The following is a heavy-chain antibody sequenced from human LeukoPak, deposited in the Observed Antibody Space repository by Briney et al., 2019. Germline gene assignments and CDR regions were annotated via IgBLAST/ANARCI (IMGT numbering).Heavy chain of an antibody. Sequence: SETLSLTCTVSGGSVSGSSIVNYYWSWIRQPPGKGLEWIGYVSYSGETNFNPSLRSRVTMSVDTSKNHISLKLSSVNAADTAVYYCARGGMSTYYDSGGYYSYWGQETLVTVSS. J-gene: IGHJ4*02. CDR1: GGSVSGSSIVNYY. D-gene: IGHD3-22*01. V-gene: IGHV4-61*03. CDR2: VSYSGET. CDR3: ARGGMSTYYDSGGYYSY.